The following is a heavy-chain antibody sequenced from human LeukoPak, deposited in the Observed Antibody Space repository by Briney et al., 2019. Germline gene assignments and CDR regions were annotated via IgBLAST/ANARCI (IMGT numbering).Heavy chain of an antibody. J-gene: IGHJ4*02. D-gene: IGHD6-13*01. CDR2: ISASGGLT. CDR3: AKGGSSWSEFDY. V-gene: IGHV3-23*01. Sequence: GSLRLSCAASGFTFSKYAMSWVRQAPGKGLEWVSGISASGGLTYYADSVKGRFTISRDNSKNTLHLQMNSLRDDDTAVYYCAKGGSSWSEFDYWGQGTLVTVSS. CDR1: GFTFSKYA.